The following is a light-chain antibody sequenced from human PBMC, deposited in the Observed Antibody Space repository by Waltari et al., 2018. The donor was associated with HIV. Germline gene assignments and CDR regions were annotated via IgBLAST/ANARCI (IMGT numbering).Light chain of an antibody. CDR2: EVS. J-gene: IGLJ3*02. V-gene: IGLV2-14*01. CDR1: SSDVGSYKY. Sequence: QSALTQPASVSGSPGQSITISCTGTSSDVGSYKYVSWYQQHPGKAPKLMIYEVSNRPSGVSHRFSGSKSGNTASLSISGLQAEDEAAYYCSSYTSTNTWLFGGGTKLTVL. CDR3: SSYTSTNTWL.